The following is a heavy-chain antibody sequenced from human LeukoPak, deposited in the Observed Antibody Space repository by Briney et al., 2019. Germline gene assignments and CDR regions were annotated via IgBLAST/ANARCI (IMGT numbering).Heavy chain of an antibody. D-gene: IGHD1-26*01. J-gene: IGHJ4*02. CDR3: ARRRDLYSGSYYPFDY. V-gene: IGHV5-51*01. CDR1: GYSFTSYW. CDR2: IYPGDSDA. Sequence: GESLKISFKGSGYSFTSYWIGWVRQMPGKGLEWMGIIYPGDSDARYNPSFQGQVTISADKSISTAYLQWSSLKASDTAMYYCARRRDLYSGSYYPFDYWGQGTLVTVSS.